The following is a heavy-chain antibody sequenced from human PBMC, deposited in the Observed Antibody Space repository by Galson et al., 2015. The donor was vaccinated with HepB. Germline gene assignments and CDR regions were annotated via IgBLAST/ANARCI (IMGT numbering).Heavy chain of an antibody. D-gene: IGHD3-3*01. CDR2: ISYDGSNK. Sequence: SLRLSCAASGFTFSSYAMHWVRQAPGKGLEWVAVISYDGSNKYYADSVKGRFTISRDNSKNTLYLQMNSLRAEDTAVYYCARAYYDFWSGPYYFDYWGQGTLVTVSS. CDR1: GFTFSSYA. J-gene: IGHJ4*02. CDR3: ARAYYDFWSGPYYFDY. V-gene: IGHV3-30-3*01.